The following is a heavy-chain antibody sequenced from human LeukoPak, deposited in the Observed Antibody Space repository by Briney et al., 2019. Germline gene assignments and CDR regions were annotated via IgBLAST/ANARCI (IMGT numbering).Heavy chain of an antibody. CDR3: ARGIGTSYDSSRDALDM. CDR2: IYSPGT. Sequence: PSQTLSLTCTVSAGSISSGDYYWSWIRQPAGKGLEWIGRIYSPGTNYNYNPSLKSRVTISIDTSKDQFSLKLTSVTAADTAVYYCARGIGTSYDSSRDALDMWGQGTMVTVSS. CDR1: AGSISSGDYY. J-gene: IGHJ3*02. V-gene: IGHV4-61*02. D-gene: IGHD3-22*01.